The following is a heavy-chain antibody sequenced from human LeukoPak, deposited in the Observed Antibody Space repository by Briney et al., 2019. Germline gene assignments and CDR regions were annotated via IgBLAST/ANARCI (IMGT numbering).Heavy chain of an antibody. Sequence: PGGSLRLSCAASGFSLSSYAMSWVRQAPGKGLEWVSASGSGGNTYHADSVKGRFTISRDISKNTLYLQMNSLRAEDTALYYCAKHLGCSSRAMDVWGQGTTVTVSS. CDR3: AKHLGCSSRAMDV. V-gene: IGHV3-23*01. D-gene: IGHD6-13*01. CDR1: GFSLSSYA. CDR2: SGSGGNT. J-gene: IGHJ6*02.